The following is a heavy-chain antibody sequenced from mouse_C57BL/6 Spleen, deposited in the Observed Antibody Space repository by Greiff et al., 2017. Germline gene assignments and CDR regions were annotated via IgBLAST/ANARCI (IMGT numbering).Heavy chain of an antibody. CDR2: INPSSGYT. CDR1: GYTFTSYW. Sequence: VHVKQPGAELVKPGASVKLSCKASGYTFTSYWMHWVKQRPGQGLEWIGYINPSSGYTKYNQKFKDKATLTADKPSSTAYMQLSSLTSEDSAVYYCARGRSGDYWGQGTSVTVSS. J-gene: IGHJ4*01. CDR3: ARGRSGDY. V-gene: IGHV1-7*01.